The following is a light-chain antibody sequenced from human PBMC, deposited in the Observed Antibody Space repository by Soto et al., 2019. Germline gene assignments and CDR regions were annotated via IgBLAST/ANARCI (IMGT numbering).Light chain of an antibody. CDR1: QSVRSNY. Sequence: EIVLTQSPGTLSLSSGERATLSCRASQSVRSNYLAWYQQKPGQAPRLLIYGASCRATGIQDRFGGSGSGTDFTLTISRLEPEDFAVYYCQQDASSPLTFGGGTKVEIQ. CDR3: QQDASSPLT. J-gene: IGKJ4*01. CDR2: GAS. V-gene: IGKV3-20*01.